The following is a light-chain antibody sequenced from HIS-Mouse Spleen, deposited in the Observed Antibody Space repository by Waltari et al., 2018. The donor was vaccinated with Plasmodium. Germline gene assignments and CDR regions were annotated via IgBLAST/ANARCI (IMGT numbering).Light chain of an antibody. CDR3: YSTDSSGNHRV. J-gene: IGLJ3*02. Sequence: SYELTQPPPVSLPPGQTARITCSGVALPKQYAYWYPQKSGQAPVLVIYEDSKRPSGIPERFSGSSSGTMATLTISGAQVEDEADYYCYSTDSSGNHRVFGGGTKLTVL. CDR2: EDS. CDR1: ALPKQY. V-gene: IGLV3-10*01.